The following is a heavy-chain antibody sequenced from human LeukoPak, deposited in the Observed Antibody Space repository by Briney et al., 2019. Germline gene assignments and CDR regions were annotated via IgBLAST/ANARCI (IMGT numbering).Heavy chain of an antibody. J-gene: IGHJ4*02. Sequence: SETLSLTCAVYGGSFSGYYWSWIRQPPGKGLEWIWEINQSGRTKYNPSLKSRVTISVDTSKNQFSLKLSSVTAAATAVYYCATGLAAEVFDYWGQGTLVTVSS. CDR3: ATGLAAEVFDY. CDR2: INQSGRT. V-gene: IGHV4-34*01. D-gene: IGHD6-25*01. CDR1: GGSFSGYY.